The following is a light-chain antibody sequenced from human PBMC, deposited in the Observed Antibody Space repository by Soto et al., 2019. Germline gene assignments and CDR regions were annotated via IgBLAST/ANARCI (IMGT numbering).Light chain of an antibody. CDR2: RTS. V-gene: IGKV3-15*01. Sequence: IVRIQTPTTLFVSPGGRATPSCRASQSISSNLAWYQQKPGQAPRLLMFRTSSRATGFPARFSGSGSGTEFNLTISSLQSEDFGVYYCQQYNNWPRATFGGGTKVDIK. J-gene: IGKJ4*01. CDR1: QSISSN. CDR3: QQYNNWPRAT.